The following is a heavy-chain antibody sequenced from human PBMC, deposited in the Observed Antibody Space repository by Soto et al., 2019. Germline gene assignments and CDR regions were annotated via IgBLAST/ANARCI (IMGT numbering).Heavy chain of an antibody. CDR3: AKGDKVAVVAGTFYYYYYMDV. V-gene: IGHV3-23*01. J-gene: IGHJ6*03. CDR2: ISGSGGST. D-gene: IGHD6-19*01. CDR1: GFTFSSYA. Sequence: GGSLRLSCAASGFTFSSYAMSWVRQAPGKGLEWVSAISGSGGSTYYADSVKGRFTISRDNSKNTLYLQMNSLRAEDTAVYYCAKGDKVAVVAGTFYYYYYMDVWGKGTTVTVSS.